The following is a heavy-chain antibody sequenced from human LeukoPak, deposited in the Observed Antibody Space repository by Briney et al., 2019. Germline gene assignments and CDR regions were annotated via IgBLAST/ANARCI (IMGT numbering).Heavy chain of an antibody. V-gene: IGHV4-59*07. Sequence: SDTLSLTCAVSGCSISSYYWRWMRQPPGKGLEWIGYIFYNGNTNYNPPLSSRVTMSVDTSKNQFSLKLTSVTAADTAVYYCARDGAYGSGSYYPFDYWGQGTLVTVSS. CDR3: ARDGAYGSGSYYPFDY. CDR2: IFYNGNT. D-gene: IGHD3-10*01. CDR1: GCSISSYY. J-gene: IGHJ4*02.